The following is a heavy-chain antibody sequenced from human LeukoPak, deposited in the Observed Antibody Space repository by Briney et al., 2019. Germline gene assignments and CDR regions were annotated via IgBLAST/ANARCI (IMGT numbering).Heavy chain of an antibody. CDR1: GGSFSGYY. V-gene: IGHV4-34*01. CDR2: INHSGNT. D-gene: IGHD1-14*01. CDR3: ASSPNPQLFDY. Sequence: SETLSLTCAVSGGSFSGYYWSWIRQPPGKGLERIGEINHSGNTKYNPSLKSRVTISVDTSRNQFSLKVSSVTAADTAVYYCASSPNPQLFDYWGQGTLVTVSS. J-gene: IGHJ4*02.